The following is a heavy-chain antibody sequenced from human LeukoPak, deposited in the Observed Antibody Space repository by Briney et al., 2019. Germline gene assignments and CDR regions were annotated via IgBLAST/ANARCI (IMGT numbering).Heavy chain of an antibody. CDR2: ISSSGSTI. CDR3: ARDPYSGSYGSTYYYFMDV. D-gene: IGHD1-26*01. V-gene: IGHV3-48*03. CDR1: GFTFSSYE. J-gene: IGHJ6*03. Sequence: GGSLRLSCAASGFTFSSYEMNWVRQAPGKRLEWVSYISSSGSTIYYADSVKGRFSISRDNAKNSLYLQMNSLRAEDTAVYYCARDPYSGSYGSTYYYFMDVWGKGTTVTISS.